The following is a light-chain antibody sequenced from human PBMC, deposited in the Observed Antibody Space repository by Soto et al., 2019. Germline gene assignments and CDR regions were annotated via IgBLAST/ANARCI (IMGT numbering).Light chain of an antibody. CDR2: DTS. Sequence: ERVTTQSPATLSVSPGERATLSCRASQSVGDNLAWYQQKPGQAPRLLIYDTSTRATGVPARFSSSGSGTDFTLTISSLQSEDFAVYYCQEYNGRSSFGQGTKVEIK. CDR3: QEYNGRSS. V-gene: IGKV3-15*01. J-gene: IGKJ1*01. CDR1: QSVGDN.